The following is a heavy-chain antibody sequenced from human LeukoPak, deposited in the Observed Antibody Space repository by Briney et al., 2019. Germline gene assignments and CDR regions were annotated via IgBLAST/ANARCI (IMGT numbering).Heavy chain of an antibody. CDR2: INTNTGNP. Sequence: ASVKVSCKASGYTFTSYAMNWVRQAPGQGLEWMGWINTNTGNPTYAQGFTGRSVFSLDTSVSTAYLQISSLKAEDTAVYYCARTYYYDSSGYHSPNPYWYFDLWGRGTLVTVSS. CDR1: GYTFTSYA. CDR3: ARTYYYDSSGYHSPNPYWYFDL. V-gene: IGHV7-4-1*02. J-gene: IGHJ2*01. D-gene: IGHD3-22*01.